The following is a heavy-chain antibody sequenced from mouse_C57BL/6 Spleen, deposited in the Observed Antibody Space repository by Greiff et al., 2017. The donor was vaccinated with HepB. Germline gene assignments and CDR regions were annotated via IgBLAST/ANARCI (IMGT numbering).Heavy chain of an antibody. V-gene: IGHV1-69*01. D-gene: IGHD1-1*01. CDR3: ARAYYDGSSYDYAMDY. CDR2: IDPSDSYT. Sequence: VQLQQPGAELVMPGASVKLSCKASGYTFTSYWMHWVKQRPGQGLEWIGEIDPSDSYTNYNQKFKGKSTLTVDKSSSTAYMQLSSLTSEDSAVYYGARAYYDGSSYDYAMDYWGKGTTVTVSS. J-gene: IGHJ4*01. CDR1: GYTFTSYW.